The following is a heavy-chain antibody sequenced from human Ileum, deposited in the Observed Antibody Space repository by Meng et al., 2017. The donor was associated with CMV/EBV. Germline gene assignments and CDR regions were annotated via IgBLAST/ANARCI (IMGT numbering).Heavy chain of an antibody. J-gene: IGHJ4*02. CDR3: ARDPSHWKTLLLDY. Sequence: ASVQVSCKASGYTFSTYYIHWVRQAPGQGLEWLGIINPSGGSTSYAQKFQGRVTMTWDTSTTTVYMELSSLRSEDTAVYYCARDPSHWKTLLLDYWGQGTLVTVSS. V-gene: IGHV1-46*01. D-gene: IGHD1-1*01. CDR2: INPSGGST. CDR1: GYTFSTYY.